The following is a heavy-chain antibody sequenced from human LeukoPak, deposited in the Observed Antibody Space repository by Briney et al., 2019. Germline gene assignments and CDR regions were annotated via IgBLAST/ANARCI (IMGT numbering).Heavy chain of an antibody. CDR1: GYTFTGYY. D-gene: IGHD6-19*01. CDR3: ARAGPGYSSGWYLDY. J-gene: IGHJ4*02. V-gene: IGHV1-2*02. CDR2: INPNSGGT. Sequence: ASVKVSCKASGYTFTGYYMHWVRQAPGQGLEWMGWINPNSGGTNYAQKFQGRVTMTRDTSISTAYMELSRLRSDDTAVYYCARAGPGYSSGWYLDYWGQGTLVTVSS.